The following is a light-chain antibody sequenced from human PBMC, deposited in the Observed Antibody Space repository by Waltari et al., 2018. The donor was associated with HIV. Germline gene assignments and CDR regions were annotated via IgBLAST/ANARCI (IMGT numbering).Light chain of an antibody. J-gene: IGLJ1*01. CDR2: GVS. CDR1: SSDVGGHNY. Sequence: QSALTQPASVSGSPGQSITISCTGTSSDVGGHNYVSWYHQHPGKGPRLGICGVSKRRAGVSNRVAGSKSGNTASMAISGLQAEDEADDYCNSYRSSTTPGVFGTGTEVTGL. V-gene: IGLV2-14*01. CDR3: NSYRSSTTPGV.